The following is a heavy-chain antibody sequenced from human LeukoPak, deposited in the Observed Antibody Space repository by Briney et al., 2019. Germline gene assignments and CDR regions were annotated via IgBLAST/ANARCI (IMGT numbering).Heavy chain of an antibody. J-gene: IGHJ4*02. CDR3: ARAHDSSGYYLGY. CDR2: IIPIFSTA. V-gene: IGHV1-69*13. Sequence: ASVKVSCKASGGTFGSYAISWVRQAPGQGLEWMGGIIPIFSTANYAQKFQGRVTITADESTSTAYMELSSLRSEDTAVYYCARAHDSSGYYLGYWGQGTLVTVSS. D-gene: IGHD3-22*01. CDR1: GGTFGSYA.